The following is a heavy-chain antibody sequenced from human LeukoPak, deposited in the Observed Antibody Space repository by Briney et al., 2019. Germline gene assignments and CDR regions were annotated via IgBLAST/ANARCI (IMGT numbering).Heavy chain of an antibody. CDR2: IGTAGDT. D-gene: IGHD4-17*01. CDR3: ARGAYGDYRSFDY. Sequence: TGGSLXLXCXXXXXXXXSXDXHWVRQATGXGPEWVSAIGTAGDTYYPGSVKGRFTISRENAKNSLYLQMNSLRAGDTAVYYCARGAYGDYRSFDYWGQGTLVTVSS. V-gene: IGHV3-13*01. J-gene: IGHJ4*02. CDR1: XXXXXSXD.